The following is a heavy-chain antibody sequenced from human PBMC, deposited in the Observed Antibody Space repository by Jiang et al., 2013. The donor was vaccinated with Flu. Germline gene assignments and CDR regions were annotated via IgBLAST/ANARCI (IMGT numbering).Heavy chain of an antibody. CDR2: INPSGGST. J-gene: IGHJ3*02. V-gene: IGHV1-46*01. D-gene: IGHD1-1*01. Sequence: CKASGYTXTSYYMHWVRQAPGQGLEWMGIINPSGGSTSYAQKFQGRVTMTRDTSTSTVYMELSSLRSEDTAVYYCATISFSTTTPDAFDIWGQGTMVTVSS. CDR1: GYTXTSYY. CDR3: ATISFSTTTPDAFDI.